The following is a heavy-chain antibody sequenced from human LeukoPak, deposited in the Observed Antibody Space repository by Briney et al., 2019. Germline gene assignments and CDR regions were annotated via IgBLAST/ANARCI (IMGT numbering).Heavy chain of an antibody. CDR1: GFTFSSYA. CDR3: ARTIVVVPLSTPAAHGY. CDR2: ISYDGSNK. D-gene: IGHD2-2*01. V-gene: IGHV3-30-3*01. J-gene: IGHJ4*02. Sequence: PGGSLRLSCAASGFTFSSYAMHWVRQAPGKGLEWVAVISYDGSNKYYADSLKGRFTISRDNAKSSLYLQMNSLRAEDTAVYYCARTIVVVPLSTPAAHGYWGQGTLVTVSS.